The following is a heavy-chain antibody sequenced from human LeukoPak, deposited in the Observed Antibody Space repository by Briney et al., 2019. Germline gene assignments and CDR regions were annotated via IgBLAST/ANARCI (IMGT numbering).Heavy chain of an antibody. Sequence: GGSLRLSRAASGFTFDDYGMSWVRQAPGKGLEWVSGINWNGGSTGYADSVKGRFTISRDNAKNSLYLQMNSLRAEDTALYYCARAPGGYDFYRAAEFDYWGQGTLVTVSS. CDR3: ARAPGGYDFYRAAEFDY. D-gene: IGHD5-12*01. CDR1: GFTFDDYG. V-gene: IGHV3-20*04. J-gene: IGHJ4*02. CDR2: INWNGGST.